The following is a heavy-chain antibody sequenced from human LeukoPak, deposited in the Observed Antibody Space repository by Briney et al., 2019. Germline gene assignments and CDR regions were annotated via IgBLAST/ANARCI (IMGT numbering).Heavy chain of an antibody. CDR2: IYSGGST. CDR1: GFTVSSNY. Sequence: GGSLRLSCAASGFTVSSNYMSWVRQAPGKGLEWVSVIYSGGSTYYADSVKGRFTISRDNSKNTLYLQMNSLRAEDTAVYYCARDRYYDSSGYNLWYFDYWGKGTLVTVSS. V-gene: IGHV3-66*01. D-gene: IGHD3-22*01. J-gene: IGHJ4*02. CDR3: ARDRYYDSSGYNLWYFDY.